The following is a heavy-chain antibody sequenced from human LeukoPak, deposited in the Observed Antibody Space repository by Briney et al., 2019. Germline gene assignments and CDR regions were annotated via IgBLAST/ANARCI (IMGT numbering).Heavy chain of an antibody. V-gene: IGHV3-23*01. CDR2: ITSSGGST. D-gene: IGHD1-14*01. CDR1: GFTFSTYA. Sequence: PGGSLRLSCAASGFTFSTYAMSWVRQAPGKGLEWVSTITSSGGSTNYADSVKGRFTISRDNSKNTLYLQMNSLKPDDTAVYYCATDVTGGAISFWGQGALVTVSS. J-gene: IGHJ4*02. CDR3: ATDVTGGAISF.